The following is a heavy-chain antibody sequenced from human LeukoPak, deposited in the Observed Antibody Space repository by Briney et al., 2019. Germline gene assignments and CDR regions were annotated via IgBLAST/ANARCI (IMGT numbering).Heavy chain of an antibody. CDR3: AGGDRFFKWFDP. Sequence: KPSETLSLTCAVYGVSLSGYYWSWIRQPPGKGLEWIGEINHGGSINYNPSLKSRVTISVDTSKNQLSLNLSSVTAADTAVYYCAGGDRFFKWFDPWGQGTLVTVSS. J-gene: IGHJ5*02. CDR1: GVSLSGYY. CDR2: INHGGSI. D-gene: IGHD3-3*01. V-gene: IGHV4-34*01.